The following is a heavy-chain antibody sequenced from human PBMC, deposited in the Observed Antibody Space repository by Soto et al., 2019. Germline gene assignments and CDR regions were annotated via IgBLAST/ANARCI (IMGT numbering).Heavy chain of an antibody. CDR2: IIPLLNTP. CDR3: ARESSSPNYCYCGVDV. Sequence: QVQLVQSGGEVKKPGSSVRVSCRASGGTFSSYAVSWVRQAPGQGLEWMGVIIPLLNTPKYAPKLQDRVTITADASATIASMELSSLRSADTAFYYCARESSSPNYCYCGVDVWGQGTTVTVSS. CDR1: GGTFSSYA. J-gene: IGHJ6*02. V-gene: IGHV1-69*01. D-gene: IGHD6-19*01.